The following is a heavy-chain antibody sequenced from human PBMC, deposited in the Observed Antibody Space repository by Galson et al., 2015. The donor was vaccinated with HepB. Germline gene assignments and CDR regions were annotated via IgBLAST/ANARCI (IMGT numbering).Heavy chain of an antibody. CDR1: GGTFSSYA. J-gene: IGHJ4*02. Sequence: SVKVSCKASGGTFSSYAISWVRQAPGQGLEWMGGIIPIFGTANYAQKFQGRVTITADESTSTAYMELSSLRSEDTAVYYCASLPSAHCSSTSCYTADYWGQGTLVTVSS. CDR3: ASLPSAHCSSTSCYTADY. CDR2: IIPIFGTA. D-gene: IGHD2-2*02. V-gene: IGHV1-69*13.